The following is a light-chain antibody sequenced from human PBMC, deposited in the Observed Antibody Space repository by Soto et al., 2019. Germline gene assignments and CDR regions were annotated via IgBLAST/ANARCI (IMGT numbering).Light chain of an antibody. J-gene: IGKJ2*01. CDR2: GAS. V-gene: IGKV3-20*01. CDR1: QSVSSSY. Sequence: EIVLTQSPGTLSLSPGERATLSCRASQSVSSSYLAWYQQKAGQAPRLLIYGASSRATGIPDRFSGSGSGTDFTLTISRLETEYFGVYYCQPYGWSPPYTFGQGTKLEIK. CDR3: QPYGWSPPYT.